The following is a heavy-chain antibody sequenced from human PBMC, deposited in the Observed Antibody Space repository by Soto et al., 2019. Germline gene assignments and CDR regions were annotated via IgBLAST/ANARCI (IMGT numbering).Heavy chain of an antibody. J-gene: IGHJ4*02. CDR2: IYYTGHT. V-gene: IGHV4-31*03. CDR1: GGYISSGGNY. Sequence: QVQLQESGPGLVKPSQTLSLTCSVSGGYISSGGNYWSWIRQHPGKGLEWIGFIYYTGHTKYNAALKSRVNISGDMSQNQFSLTLTSLPAADTAVYYCAREDINESFFDSWGPGILVTVSS. CDR3: AREDINESFFDS. D-gene: IGHD2-8*01.